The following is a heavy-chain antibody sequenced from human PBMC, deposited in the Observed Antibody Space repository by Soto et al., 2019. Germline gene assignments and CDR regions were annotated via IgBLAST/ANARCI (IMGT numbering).Heavy chain of an antibody. D-gene: IGHD1-1*01. CDR1: GFTFSDYY. V-gene: IGHV3-11*01. CDR2: ISSSSSTI. CDR3: ARRGYTTGSRGNYYYYYGMDV. Sequence: PGGSLRLSCAASGFTFSDYYMSWIRQAPGKGLEWVSYISSSSSTIYYADSVKGRFTISRDNAKNSLYLQMNSLRAEDTAVYYCARRGYTTGSRGNYYYYYGMDVWGQGTTVTVSS. J-gene: IGHJ6*02.